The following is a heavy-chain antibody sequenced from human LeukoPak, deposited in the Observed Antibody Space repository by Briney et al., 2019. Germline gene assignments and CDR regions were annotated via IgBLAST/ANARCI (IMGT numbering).Heavy chain of an antibody. CDR2: IYYSGNT. Sequence: SETLSLTCTVSGDSISTSNSYWGWIRQPPGKGLEWIGSIYYSGNTYYNASLKSRVTISVDTSKNQFSLKLSSVTAADTAVYYCARDLYGGNPMDVWGKGTTVTVSS. CDR3: ARDLYGGNPMDV. D-gene: IGHD4-23*01. V-gene: IGHV4-39*07. J-gene: IGHJ6*03. CDR1: GDSISTSNSY.